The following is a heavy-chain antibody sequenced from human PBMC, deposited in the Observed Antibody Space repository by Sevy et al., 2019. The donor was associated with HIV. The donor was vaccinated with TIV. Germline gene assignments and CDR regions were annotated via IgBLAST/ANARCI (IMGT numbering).Heavy chain of an antibody. J-gene: IGHJ6*02. Sequence: GGSLRLSCAASGFTFDHHAMYWVRQAPGKGLEWVSGINWNSVSIGYADSVKGRFTISRDNAKNSLYLHLNSLRADDTALYYCAREGLAPYVYGADVWGQGTMVTVSS. D-gene: IGHD3-10*02. CDR3: AREGLAPYVYGADV. CDR2: INWNSVSI. CDR1: GFTFDHHA. V-gene: IGHV3-9*01.